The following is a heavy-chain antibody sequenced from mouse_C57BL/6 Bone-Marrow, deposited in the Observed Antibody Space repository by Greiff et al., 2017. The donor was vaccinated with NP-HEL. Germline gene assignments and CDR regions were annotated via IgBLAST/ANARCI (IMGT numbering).Heavy chain of an antibody. CDR3: AGFYYFDY. CDR1: GYTFTSYW. J-gene: IGHJ2*01. Sequence: QVQLQQPGAELVKPGASVKLSCKASGYTFTSYWMQWVKQRPGQGLEWIGKIDPSDSYTNYNQKFKGKATLTVDTSSSTAYMQLSSLTSEDSAVYYCAGFYYFDYWGQGTTLTVSS. V-gene: IGHV1-50*01. CDR2: IDPSDSYT.